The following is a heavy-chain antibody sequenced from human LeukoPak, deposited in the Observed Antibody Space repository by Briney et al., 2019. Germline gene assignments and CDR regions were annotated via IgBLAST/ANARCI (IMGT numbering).Heavy chain of an antibody. Sequence: PGGSLRLSCAASGFTFSSYAMHWVRQAPGKGLEWVAVISYDGSNKYYADSVKGRFTISRDNSKNTLYLQMNSLRAEDTAVYYCARDRGPYTVPKRADSAFDIWGQGTMVTVSS. CDR1: GFTFSSYA. CDR2: ISYDGSNK. CDR3: ARDRGPYTVPKRADSAFDI. D-gene: IGHD4-17*01. J-gene: IGHJ3*02. V-gene: IGHV3-30-3*01.